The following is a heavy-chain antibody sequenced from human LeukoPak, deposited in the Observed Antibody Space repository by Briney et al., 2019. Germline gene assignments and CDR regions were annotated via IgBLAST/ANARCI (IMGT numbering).Heavy chain of an antibody. J-gene: IGHJ4*02. D-gene: IGHD3-22*01. Sequence: ASVKVSCKASGYTFTGYYMHWVRQAPGQGLEWMGWINPNSGGTNYAQKFQGRVTVTRDTSISTAYMELSRLRSDDTAVYYCARPGEYYDSIDLYYHWGQGTLVTVSS. CDR1: GYTFTGYY. V-gene: IGHV1-2*02. CDR3: ARPGEYYDSIDLYYH. CDR2: INPNSGGT.